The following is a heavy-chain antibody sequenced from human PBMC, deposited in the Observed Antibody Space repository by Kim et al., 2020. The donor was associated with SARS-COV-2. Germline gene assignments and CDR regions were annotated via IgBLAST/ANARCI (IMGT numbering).Heavy chain of an antibody. D-gene: IGHD1-26*01. CDR3: VKRVGTATWYFDL. J-gene: IGHJ2*01. V-gene: IGHV3-64D*09. Sequence: YADSVKDRFTISRDNSKNTLDLQMSSLRVEDTAVYYCVKRVGTATWYFDLWGRGTLVTVSS.